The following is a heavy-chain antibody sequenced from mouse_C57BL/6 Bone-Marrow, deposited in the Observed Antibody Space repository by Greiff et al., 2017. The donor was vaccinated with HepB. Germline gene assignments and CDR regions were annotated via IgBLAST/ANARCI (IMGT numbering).Heavy chain of an antibody. D-gene: IGHD2-2*01. J-gene: IGHJ3*01. Sequence: DVKLVESGGGLVQPGESLKLSCESNEYEFPSHDMSWVRKTPEKRLELVAAINSDGGSTYYPDTMERRFIISRDNTKKTLYLQMSSLRSEDTALYYWARQKIYYGYDWFAYWGQGTLVTVSA. CDR3: ARQKIYYGYDWFAY. CDR2: INSDGGST. CDR1: EYEFPSHD. V-gene: IGHV5-2*01.